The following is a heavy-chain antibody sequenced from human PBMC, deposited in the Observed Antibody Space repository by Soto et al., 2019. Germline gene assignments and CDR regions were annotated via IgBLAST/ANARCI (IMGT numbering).Heavy chain of an antibody. CDR3: AREVFLSSGWSITGFDY. CDR1: GFTFRSYS. D-gene: IGHD6-19*01. V-gene: IGHV3-21*01. Sequence: PGGSLRLSCAASGFTFRSYSMNWVRQAPGKGLEWVSSISSSSSYIYYADSVKGRFTISRDNAKNSLYLQMNSLRAEDTAVYYCAREVFLSSGWSITGFDYWRQGTLVTVSS. CDR2: ISSSSSYI. J-gene: IGHJ4*02.